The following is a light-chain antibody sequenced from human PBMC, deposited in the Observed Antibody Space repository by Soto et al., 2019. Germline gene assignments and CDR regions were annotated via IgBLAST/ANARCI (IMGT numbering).Light chain of an antibody. V-gene: IGLV1-40*01. CDR2: GNS. CDR1: SSNLGASYD. J-gene: IGLJ1*01. Sequence: QSVLTQPPSVSGAPGQRVTISCTGSSSNLGASYDVQWYQHLPGTAPKLLIFGNSNRPSGVPDRFSGSKSGTSASLAITGLQAEDEADYYCQSYDSSLNGFYVFGTGTQLTVL. CDR3: QSYDSSLNGFYV.